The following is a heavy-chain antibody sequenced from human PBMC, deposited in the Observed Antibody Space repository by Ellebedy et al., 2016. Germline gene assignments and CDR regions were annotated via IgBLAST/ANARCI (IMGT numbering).Heavy chain of an antibody. J-gene: IGHJ3*01. CDR2: VFHTGTT. D-gene: IGHD1-1*01. CDR3: AKWNGDWNAYDV. CDR1: GGSVSSDY. V-gene: IGHV4-59*02. Sequence: GSLRLSCNVSGGSVSSDYWNWIRRPPGKGLEWIGYVFHTGTTNYNPSLKSRVTMSVDTSKSQFSLRLMSVTAADTAVYYCAKWNGDWNAYDVWGQGTMVTVSS.